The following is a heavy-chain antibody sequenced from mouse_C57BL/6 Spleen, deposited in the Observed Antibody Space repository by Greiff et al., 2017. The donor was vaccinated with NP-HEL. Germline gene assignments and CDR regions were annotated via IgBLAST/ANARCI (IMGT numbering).Heavy chain of an antibody. V-gene: IGHV2-5*01. Sequence: QVQLKESGPGLVQPSQSLSITCTVSGFSLTSYGVHWVRQSPGKGLEWLGVIWRGGSTDYNAAFMSRLSITKDNSKSHVFFKMNSLQADDTAIYYCAKNFPHYYGSSSYYAMDYWGQGTSVTVSS. CDR1: GFSLTSYG. CDR2: IWRGGST. CDR3: AKNFPHYYGSSSYYAMDY. J-gene: IGHJ4*01. D-gene: IGHD1-1*01.